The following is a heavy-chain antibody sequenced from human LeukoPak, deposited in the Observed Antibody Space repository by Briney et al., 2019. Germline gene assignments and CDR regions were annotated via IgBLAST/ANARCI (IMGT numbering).Heavy chain of an antibody. V-gene: IGHV3-48*03. CDR1: GFTFRSYE. J-gene: IGHJ4*02. CDR2: ISASGDTV. CDR3: ARDGPPDY. Sequence: QPGGSLRLSCAASGFTFRSYEMNWVRQAPGKGLEWVSYISASGDTVDYAESVKSRITISRDNAKNSLYLQMDSLRAEDTAIYYCARDGPPDYWGQGTLVSVSS.